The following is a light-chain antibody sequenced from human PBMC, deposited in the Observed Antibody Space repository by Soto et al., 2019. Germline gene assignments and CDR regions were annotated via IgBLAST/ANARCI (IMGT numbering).Light chain of an antibody. CDR1: QSVSSN. V-gene: IGKV3-15*01. CDR2: DAS. Sequence: RVMPQSPATLSVAPGESATLSCRASQSVSSNLAWHQQKPGQAPRILMYDASTRATGISARFSGSGSGTEFTLTISSLQSEDFAVYYCQQYHNWPITFGQGTRLEI. J-gene: IGKJ5*01. CDR3: QQYHNWPIT.